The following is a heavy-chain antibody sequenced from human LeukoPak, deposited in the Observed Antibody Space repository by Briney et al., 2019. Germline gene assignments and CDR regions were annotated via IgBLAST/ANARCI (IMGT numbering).Heavy chain of an antibody. D-gene: IGHD5-18*01. CDR3: ARDHNYGSDY. J-gene: IGHJ4*02. CDR2: IKEDGSEK. V-gene: IGHV3-7*03. Sequence: PGGSLRLSCAASGFTFRSYWMSWVRQAPGKGLEWVANIKEDGSEKYYVDSVKGRFTISRDSAKNSLYLQMNSLRVEDTAVYYCARDHNYGSDYWGQGTLATVSS. CDR1: GFTFRSYW.